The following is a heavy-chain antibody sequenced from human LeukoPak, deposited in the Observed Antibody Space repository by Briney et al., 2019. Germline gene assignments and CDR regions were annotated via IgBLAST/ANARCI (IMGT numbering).Heavy chain of an antibody. J-gene: IGHJ4*02. Sequence: PGGSLRLSCAASGFSFWSYSMIGAPRAPGKGRVGFSYISSSSSKNYYADSVKGRLTITRDNAKNSLYLQMTSLRDEDTAVYYCVRELYFYDSSGYYYWGQGTLVTVSS. V-gene: IGHV3-48*02. CDR2: ISSSSSKN. CDR3: VRELYFYDSSGYYY. D-gene: IGHD3-22*01. CDR1: GFSFWSYS.